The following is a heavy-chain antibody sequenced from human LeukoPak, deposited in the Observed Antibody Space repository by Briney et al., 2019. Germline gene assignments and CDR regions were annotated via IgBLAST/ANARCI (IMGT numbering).Heavy chain of an antibody. D-gene: IGHD6-13*01. CDR1: GGSISSSSYY. CDR3: ARACGGENSSSWFRPYYYYYYYMDV. J-gene: IGHJ6*03. CDR2: IYYSGST. V-gene: IGHV4-39*07. Sequence: PSETLSLTCTVSGGSISSSSYYWGWIRQPPGKGLEWIGSIYYSGSTYYNPSLKSRVTISVDTSKNQFSLKLSSVTAADTAVYYCARACGGENSSSWFRPYYYYYYYMDVWGKGTTVTVSS.